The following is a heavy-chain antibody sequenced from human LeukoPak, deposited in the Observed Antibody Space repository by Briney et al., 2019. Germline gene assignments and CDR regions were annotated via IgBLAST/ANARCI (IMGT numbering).Heavy chain of an antibody. CDR3: AREGDDSSGSYQDY. D-gene: IGHD3-22*01. CDR1: GFTFSSYA. V-gene: IGHV3-74*01. CDR2: INSDGNSI. J-gene: IGHJ4*02. Sequence: GGPLRLSCAASGFTFSSYAMHWVRQAPGKGLVWVSHINSDGNSINYADSVMGRFTISRDNAKNTLYLQMNSLRVEDSAVYYCAREGDDSSGSYQDYWGQGTLVTVSS.